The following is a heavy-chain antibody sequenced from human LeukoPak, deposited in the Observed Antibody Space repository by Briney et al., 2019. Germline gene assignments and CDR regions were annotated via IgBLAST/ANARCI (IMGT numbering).Heavy chain of an antibody. J-gene: IGHJ3*02. V-gene: IGHV3-30*02. CDR3: AKDTPGAWNAFDI. Sequence: GGSLRLSCAASGFTFSSYGMPWVRQAPGKGLEWVAFIRYDGSNKYYADSVKGRFTISRDNSKNTLYLQMNSLRAEDTAVYYCAKDTPGAWNAFDIWGQGTMVTVSS. CDR2: IRYDGSNK. CDR1: GFTFSSYG. D-gene: IGHD1-1*01.